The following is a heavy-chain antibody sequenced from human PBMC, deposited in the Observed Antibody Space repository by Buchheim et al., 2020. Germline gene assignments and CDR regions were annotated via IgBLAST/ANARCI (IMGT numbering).Heavy chain of an antibody. CDR2: IYHSGST. J-gene: IGHJ6*02. Sequence: QVQLQESGPGLVKPSGTLSLTCAVSGGSISSSNWWSWVRQPPGKGLEWIGEIYHSGSTNYNPSLKSRFTISVDKSKNQFSLKLSSVTAADTAVYYCARDPRCGGDCYPSTLYYYGMDVWGQGTT. CDR3: ARDPRCGGDCYPSTLYYYGMDV. D-gene: IGHD2-21*01. V-gene: IGHV4-4*02. CDR1: GGSISSSNW.